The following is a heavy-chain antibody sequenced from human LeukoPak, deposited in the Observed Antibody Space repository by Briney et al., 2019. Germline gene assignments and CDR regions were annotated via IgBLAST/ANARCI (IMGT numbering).Heavy chain of an antibody. CDR2: IIPILGIA. V-gene: IGHV1-69*04. Sequence: GAPVKVSRKASGGTFSSYTISWVRQAPGQGLEWMGRIIPILGIANYAQKFQGRVTITADKSTSTAYMELSSLRSEDTAVYYCARDTSITIFGVVIPFDPWGQGTLVTVSS. CDR3: ARDTSITIFGVVIPFDP. CDR1: GGTFSSYT. J-gene: IGHJ5*02. D-gene: IGHD3-3*01.